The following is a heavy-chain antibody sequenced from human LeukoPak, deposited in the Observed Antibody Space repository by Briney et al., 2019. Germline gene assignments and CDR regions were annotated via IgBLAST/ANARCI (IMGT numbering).Heavy chain of an antibody. D-gene: IGHD1-26*01. CDR1: GFTFSSYS. J-gene: IGHJ3*02. Sequence: GGSLRLSCAASGFTFSSYSMNWVRQAPGKGLEWVSSISSSSSYIYYADSVKGRFTISRDNAKNSLYLQMNSLRAEDTAVYYCARIGSFDAFDILGQGTMVTVSS. CDR3: ARIGSFDAFDI. CDR2: ISSSSSYI. V-gene: IGHV3-21*01.